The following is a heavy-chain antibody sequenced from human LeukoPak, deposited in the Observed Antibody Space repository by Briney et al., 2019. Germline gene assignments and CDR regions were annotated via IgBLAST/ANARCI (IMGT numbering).Heavy chain of an antibody. CDR2: IKQDGSEK. CDR3: ARQNYGDAHDC. CDR1: GFTFSSYW. Sequence: GGSLRLSCAASGFTFSSYWMNWVRQAPGKGLEWVANIKQDGSEKYYVDSVKGRFTISRDNAKNSLYLQMNSLRAEDTAVYYCARQNYGDAHDCWGQGTLVTVSS. V-gene: IGHV3-7*01. D-gene: IGHD4-17*01. J-gene: IGHJ4*02.